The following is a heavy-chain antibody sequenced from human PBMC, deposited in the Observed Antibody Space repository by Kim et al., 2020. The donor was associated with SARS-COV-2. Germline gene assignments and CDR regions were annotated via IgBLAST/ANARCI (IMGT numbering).Heavy chain of an antibody. CDR1: GGSLSDYY. V-gene: IGHV4-34*01. D-gene: IGHD6-6*01. J-gene: IGHJ4*02. CDR3: ARVDPVAARPPDFDY. CDR2: INHSGSS. Sequence: SETLSLTCGVYGGSLSDYYWSWIRQPLEKGLEWIGEINHSGSSNYNPSLESRVTISIDTSKNQFSLKVRSVTAADTGVYYCARVDPVAARPPDFDYWGQGTQVTVSS.